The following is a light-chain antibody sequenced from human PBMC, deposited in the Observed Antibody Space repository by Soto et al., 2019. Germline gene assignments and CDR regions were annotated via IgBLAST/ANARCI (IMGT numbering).Light chain of an antibody. J-gene: IGKJ2*01. V-gene: IGKV4-1*01. CDR3: QQYYTTPYT. Sequence: DIVMTQSPDSLAVSLGERATINCKSSQSVLYSSNNKNYLAWYQQKPGQPPKLLIYWASTRESGVPDRFSGSGSGTDFTLTISSLQAEGVAVYYCQQYYTTPYTFGQGTKLEIK. CDR2: WAS. CDR1: QSVLYSSNNKNY.